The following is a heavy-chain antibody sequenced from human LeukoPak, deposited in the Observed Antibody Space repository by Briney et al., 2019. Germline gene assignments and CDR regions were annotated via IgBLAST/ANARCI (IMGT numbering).Heavy chain of an antibody. Sequence: GESPKISCKGSGYSFTSYWIAWVRQMPGKGLEWMGIIYPGDSESRYSPSFQGQVTISADKSISTAYLQWSSLKASDTAMYYCARLAQSGSYFDYWGQGTLVTVSS. CDR2: IYPGDSES. CDR3: ARLAQSGSYFDY. J-gene: IGHJ4*03. V-gene: IGHV5-51*01. CDR1: GYSFTSYW. D-gene: IGHD1-26*01.